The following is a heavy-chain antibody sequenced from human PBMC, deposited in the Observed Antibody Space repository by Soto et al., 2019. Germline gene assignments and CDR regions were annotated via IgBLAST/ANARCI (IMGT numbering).Heavy chain of an antibody. CDR2: IYYSGFT. V-gene: IGHV4-31*03. CDR3: ARGATVGDYVYGMDV. CDR1: GSSITSVVYY. D-gene: IGHD4-17*01. J-gene: IGHJ6*02. Sequence: SETLPLTCTVSGSSITSVVYYWSWIRQHPGKGLEWIGYIYYSGFTYYNPSLKSRVTISVDTSKNQFSLKLSSVTAADTAVYYCARGATVGDYVYGMDVWGQGTTVTVSS.